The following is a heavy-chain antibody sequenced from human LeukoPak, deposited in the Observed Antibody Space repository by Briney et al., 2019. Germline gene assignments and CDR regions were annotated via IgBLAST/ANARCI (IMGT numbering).Heavy chain of an antibody. CDR1: GVSISSYY. CDR3: AREEFGSGWYSNFDY. Sequence: PSETLSLTCTVSGVSISSYYWSWIRQPPGKGLEWIGYIYYSGSTNYNPSLKSRVTISVDTSKNQFSLKLSSVTAADTAVYYCAREEFGSGWYSNFDYWGQGTLVTVSS. J-gene: IGHJ4*02. V-gene: IGHV4-59*12. D-gene: IGHD6-19*01. CDR2: IYYSGST.